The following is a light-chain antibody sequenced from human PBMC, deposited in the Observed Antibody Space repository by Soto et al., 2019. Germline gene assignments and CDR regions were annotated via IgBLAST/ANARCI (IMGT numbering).Light chain of an antibody. CDR2: EVS. Sequence: QSALTQPTSASGSPGQSVTISCTGTSSDVGGYNYVSWYQQHPGKAPKLMIYEVSKRPSGVPDRFSGSKSGNTASLTVSGLQAEDEADYYGSSYAGSNNLVFGGGTKLTVL. CDR1: SSDVGGYNY. V-gene: IGLV2-8*01. J-gene: IGLJ2*01. CDR3: SSYAGSNNLV.